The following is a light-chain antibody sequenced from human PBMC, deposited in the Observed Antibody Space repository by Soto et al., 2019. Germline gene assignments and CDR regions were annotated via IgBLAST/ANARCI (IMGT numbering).Light chain of an antibody. CDR1: QSVSNNY. Sequence: EIVLTQSPGTLSLSPGERATLSYRASQSVSNNYLAWYQQKPGQAPRLLIYGASNRATGIPDRLSGSGSGTDFTLTISSLQSEDFAVYYCQQYNNWPLTFGQGTKVDI. CDR3: QQYNNWPLT. CDR2: GAS. V-gene: IGKV3-20*01. J-gene: IGKJ1*01.